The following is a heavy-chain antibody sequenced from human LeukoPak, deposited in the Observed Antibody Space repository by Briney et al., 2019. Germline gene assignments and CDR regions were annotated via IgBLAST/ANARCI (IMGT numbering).Heavy chain of an antibody. Sequence: SETLSLTCTVSGGSISSTGYYWGWIRQPPGKGLEWIGSISYSGSTHYNPSLTSRVTLSVDTSKRQFSLRLTSVTAADTAVYYCARHSGYALYNWFDPWGQGTLVTVSS. D-gene: IGHD5-12*01. CDR3: ARHSGYALYNWFDP. V-gene: IGHV4-39*01. CDR2: ISYSGST. J-gene: IGHJ5*02. CDR1: GGSISSTGYY.